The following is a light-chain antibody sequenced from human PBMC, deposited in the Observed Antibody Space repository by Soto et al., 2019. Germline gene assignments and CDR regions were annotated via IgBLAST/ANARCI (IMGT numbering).Light chain of an antibody. CDR3: QQYDDLSIT. J-gene: IGKJ5*01. CDR1: QDITNY. Sequence: DVHMTQSPSSLSASVGDRVTITCQASQDITNYLNWYQQKPGKAPKLLIYDAYYLTTGVPSRFSGSGSGTDFTFTISSLQPEDFATYYCQQYDDLSITFGQGTRLEIK. CDR2: DAY. V-gene: IGKV1-33*01.